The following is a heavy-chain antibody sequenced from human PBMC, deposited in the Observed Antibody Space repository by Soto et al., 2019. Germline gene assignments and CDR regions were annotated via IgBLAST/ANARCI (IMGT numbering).Heavy chain of an antibody. V-gene: IGHV2-5*02. CDR3: AHIIAARPSNWFDP. J-gene: IGHJ5*02. CDR1: GFSLSTSGVG. Sequence: SGPTLVKPTQTLTLTCTFSGFSLSTSGVGVGWIRQPPGKALEWLALIYWDDDKRYSPSLKSRLTITKDTSKNQVVLTMTNMDPVDTATYYCAHIIAARPSNWFDPWGQGTLVTVSS. CDR2: IYWDDDK. D-gene: IGHD6-6*01.